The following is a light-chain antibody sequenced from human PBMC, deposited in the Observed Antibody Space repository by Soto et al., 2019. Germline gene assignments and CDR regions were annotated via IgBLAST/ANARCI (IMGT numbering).Light chain of an antibody. CDR3: QQYNNWQGT. CDR2: GAS. V-gene: IGKV3D-15*01. CDR1: QSVSSN. J-gene: IGKJ5*01. Sequence: EVVLTQSPGTRSLSPGERATLSCMASQSVSSNLAWYQQRPGQAPRLLIYGASTRATGIPARFSGSGSGTEFTLTISSLQSEDFAVYYCQQYNNWQGTFGQGTRLEI.